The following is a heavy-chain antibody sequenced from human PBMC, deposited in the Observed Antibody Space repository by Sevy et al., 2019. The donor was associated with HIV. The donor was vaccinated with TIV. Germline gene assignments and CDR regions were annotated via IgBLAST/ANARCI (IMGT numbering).Heavy chain of an antibody. Sequence: GGSLILSCAASGFTVSSNYMSWVRQAPGKGLEWVSVIYSGGSTYYADSVKGRFTISRDNSKNTLYLQMNSLRAEDMAVYYCARSPRLGYCSGGSCYGYFDYWGQGTLVTVSS. J-gene: IGHJ4*02. V-gene: IGHV3-53*01. CDR2: IYSGGST. CDR3: ARSPRLGYCSGGSCYGYFDY. CDR1: GFTVSSNY. D-gene: IGHD2-15*01.